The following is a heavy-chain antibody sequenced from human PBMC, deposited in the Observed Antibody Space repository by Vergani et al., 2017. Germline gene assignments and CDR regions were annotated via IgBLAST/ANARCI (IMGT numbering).Heavy chain of an antibody. Sequence: QVQLVQSGAEVKKPGSSVKVSCKASGGTFSSYTISWVRQAPGQGLEWMGRIIPILGIANYAQKFQGRVTITADKSTSTAYMELSSLRSEDTAVYYCARGRRQLGYCSSTSCLYNWFDPWGQGTLVTVSS. CDR3: ARGRRQLGYCSSTSCLYNWFDP. J-gene: IGHJ5*02. D-gene: IGHD2-2*01. CDR2: IIPILGIA. CDR1: GGTFSSYT. V-gene: IGHV1-69*02.